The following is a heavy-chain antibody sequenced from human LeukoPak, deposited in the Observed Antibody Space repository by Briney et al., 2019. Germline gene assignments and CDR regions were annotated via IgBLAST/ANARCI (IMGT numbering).Heavy chain of an antibody. CDR3: ARGIGYCSSTSCYYYYYYGMDV. J-gene: IGHJ6*02. CDR2: INHSGST. Sequence: SETLSLTCAVYGGSSSGYYWSWIRQPPGKGLEWIGEINHSGSTNYNPSLKSRVTISVDTSKNQFSLKLSSVTAADTAVYYCARGIGYCSSTSCYYYYYYGMDVWGQGTTVTVSS. D-gene: IGHD2-2*01. CDR1: GGSSSGYY. V-gene: IGHV4-34*01.